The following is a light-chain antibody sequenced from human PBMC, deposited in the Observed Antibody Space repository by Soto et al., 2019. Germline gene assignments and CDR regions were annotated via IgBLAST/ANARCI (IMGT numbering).Light chain of an antibody. J-gene: IGKJ2*01. CDR1: EDITNY. CDR3: QQYDYLPYT. CDR2: DAS. V-gene: IGKV1-33*01. Sequence: DIQMTQSPSSLSASVGDKVTITCQADEDITNYLNWYQQKPGKAPKLLIYDASNLETGVPSRFSGSGSGTEFTFTITSLQPEDIATYYCQQYDYLPYTFGQGTKLETK.